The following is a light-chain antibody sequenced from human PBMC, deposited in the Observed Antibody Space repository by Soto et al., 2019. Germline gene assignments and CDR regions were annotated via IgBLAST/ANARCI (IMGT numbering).Light chain of an antibody. Sequence: IVMTQSPLSLPVPPGETASISCRSSQSLLHSDGNDSLDWYLQKPGQSPQLLIYLGSNRSAGSSDSIGSSGSGTDFTMKITRVEAEDVGVDYYLQPLKPPYTFGQGTKLEIK. CDR3: LQPLKPPYT. J-gene: IGKJ2*01. CDR1: QSLLHSDGNDS. CDR2: LGS. V-gene: IGKV2-28*01.